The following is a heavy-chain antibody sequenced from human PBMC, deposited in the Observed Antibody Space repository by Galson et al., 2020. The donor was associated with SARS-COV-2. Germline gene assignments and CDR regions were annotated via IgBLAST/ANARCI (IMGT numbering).Heavy chain of an antibody. CDR3: ARHAYYYDSSGYYHESGVDY. CDR1: GGSISSSSYY. CDR2: IYYSGST. V-gene: IGHV4-39*01. Sequence: SQTLSLTCTVSGGSISSSSYYWGWIRQPPGKGLEWIGSIYYSGSTYYNPSLKSRVTISVDTSKNQFSLKLSSVTAADTAVYYCARHAYYYDSSGYYHESGVDYWGQGTLVTVSS. J-gene: IGHJ4*02. D-gene: IGHD3-22*01.